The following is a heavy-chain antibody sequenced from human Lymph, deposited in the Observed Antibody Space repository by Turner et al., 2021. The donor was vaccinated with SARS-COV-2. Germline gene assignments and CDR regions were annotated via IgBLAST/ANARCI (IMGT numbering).Heavy chain of an antibody. CDR1: GVTFSSAW. J-gene: IGHJ4*02. V-gene: IGHV3-15*01. D-gene: IGHD6-13*01. Sequence: EVQLVASGGGLVKPGGSLRLSCSASGVTFSSAWMTWVRQAPGKGLEWVGRIKTKTDGGTTDYAAHGKGRFTISRDDSKNTRYLQMNSLKTEDTAVYYCTTHSAPDYWGQGTLVTVSS. CDR3: TTHSAPDY. CDR2: IKTKTDGGTT.